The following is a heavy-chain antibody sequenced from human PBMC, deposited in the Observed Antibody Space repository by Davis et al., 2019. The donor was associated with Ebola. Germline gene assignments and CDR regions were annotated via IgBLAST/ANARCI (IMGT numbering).Heavy chain of an antibody. CDR1: GFTFNNYY. V-gene: IGHV3-11*06. Sequence: GESLKISCVASGFTFNNYYMAWIRQAPGKGLEWISYISGSSGSTSYADSVKGRFTVSRDNAKNSVYLQMSSLRADDTATYYCARDSIMDVWGQGTAVTVSS. J-gene: IGHJ6*02. CDR2: ISGSSGST. CDR3: ARDSIMDV.